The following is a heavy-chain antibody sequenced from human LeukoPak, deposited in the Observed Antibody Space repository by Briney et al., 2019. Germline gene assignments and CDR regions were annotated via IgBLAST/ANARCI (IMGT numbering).Heavy chain of an antibody. CDR2: IYTSGST. Sequence: SETLSLTCTVSGGSISSYYWSWIRQPAGKGREWIGRIYTSGSTNYNPSLKSRVTMSVDTSKNQFSLKLSSVTAADTAVYYCARENPFIAAAVWVNWGQGTLVTVSS. D-gene: IGHD6-13*01. CDR3: ARENPFIAAAVWVN. V-gene: IGHV4-4*07. CDR1: GGSISSYY. J-gene: IGHJ4*02.